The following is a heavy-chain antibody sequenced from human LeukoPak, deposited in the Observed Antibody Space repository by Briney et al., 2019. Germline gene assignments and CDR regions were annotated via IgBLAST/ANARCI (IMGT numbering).Heavy chain of an antibody. CDR1: GFTFSTYW. J-gene: IGHJ4*02. V-gene: IGHV3-7*01. CDR2: IREDGS. CDR3: ARDVNWGHFNY. Sequence: GGSLRLSCAASGFTFSTYWMSWVCQAPGKGLEWVASIREDGSDYVASMKGRFAISRDNAKNSLYLEMNSLRAGDTAVYYCARDVNWGHFNYWGQGTLVTVSS. D-gene: IGHD7-27*01.